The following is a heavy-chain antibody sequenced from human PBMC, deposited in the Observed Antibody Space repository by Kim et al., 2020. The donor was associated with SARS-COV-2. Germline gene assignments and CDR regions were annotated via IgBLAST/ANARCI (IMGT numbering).Heavy chain of an antibody. Sequence: GGSLRLSCVASGFTLSNYGMHWVRQAPGKGLEWVAVISYDGNNKYYEDSVKGRFTISRDNSKNTLYLQMNSLRIEDTALYYCAKHRLSEYTYGSYHCDYWGQGTLVTVSS. CDR3: AKHRLSEYTYGSYHCDY. J-gene: IGHJ4*02. D-gene: IGHD3-10*01. CDR2: ISYDGNNK. CDR1: GFTLSNYG. V-gene: IGHV3-30*18.